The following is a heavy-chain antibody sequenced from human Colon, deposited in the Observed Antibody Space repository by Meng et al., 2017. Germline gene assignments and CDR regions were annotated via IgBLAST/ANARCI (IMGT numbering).Heavy chain of an antibody. V-gene: IGHV1-18*01. J-gene: IGHJ4*02. CDR2: ISGYSGVT. CDR1: GYTFINYG. D-gene: IGHD6-13*01. CDR3: ARYRPAAGTYYFDY. Sequence: ASVKVSCKAAGYTFINYGITWVRQAPGQGLEWMGWISGYSGVTNYAQDLQDRVTIITDASTTTAYLELRSLRSDDTAVYYCARYRPAAGTYYFDYWGQGTLVTVSS.